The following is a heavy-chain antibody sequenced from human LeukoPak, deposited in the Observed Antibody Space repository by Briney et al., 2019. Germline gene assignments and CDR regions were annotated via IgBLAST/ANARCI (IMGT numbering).Heavy chain of an antibody. V-gene: IGHV4-4*02. CDR2: IYHSRNT. D-gene: IGHD3-3*01. Sequence: GSLRLSCAATGFTFSSYWMHWVRQAPGKGLVWIGEIYHSRNTNDNPSLKSRVTISVDKSKNQFSLKLSSVTAADTAVYYCARTRITISLKPYGMDVWGQGTTVTVSS. J-gene: IGHJ6*02. CDR1: GFTFSSYW. CDR3: ARTRITISLKPYGMDV.